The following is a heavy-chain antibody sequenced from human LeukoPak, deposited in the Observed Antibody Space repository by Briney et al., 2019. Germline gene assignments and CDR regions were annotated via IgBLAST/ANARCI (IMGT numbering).Heavy chain of an antibody. V-gene: IGHV1-69*13. CDR1: GGTFSSHA. Sequence: GASVKVSCKASGGTFSSHAISWVRQAPGQGLEWMGGIIPIFGTANYAQKFQGRVTITADESTSTAYMELSSLRSEDTAVYYCARDTTVTPFDYWGQGTLVTVSS. CDR2: IIPIFGTA. J-gene: IGHJ4*02. CDR3: ARDTTVTPFDY. D-gene: IGHD4-17*01.